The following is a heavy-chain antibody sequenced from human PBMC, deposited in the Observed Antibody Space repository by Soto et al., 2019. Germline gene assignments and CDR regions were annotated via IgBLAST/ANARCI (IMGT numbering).Heavy chain of an antibody. V-gene: IGHV3-48*01. CDR3: ARDVGYCSGGSCYSHYFDY. CDR2: ISSSSSTI. D-gene: IGHD2-15*01. CDR1: GFTFSSYS. J-gene: IGHJ4*02. Sequence: GGSLRLSCAASGFTFSSYSMNWVRQAPGKGLEWVSYISSSSSTIYYADSVKGRFTISRDNAKNSLYLQMNSLRAEDTAVYYCARDVGYCSGGSCYSHYFDYWGQGTLVTVSS.